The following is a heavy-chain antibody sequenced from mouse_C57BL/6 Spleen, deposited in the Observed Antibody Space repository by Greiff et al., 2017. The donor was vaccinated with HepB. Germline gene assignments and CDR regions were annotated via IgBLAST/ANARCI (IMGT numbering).Heavy chain of an antibody. CDR2: IRNKANGYTT. CDR1: GFTFTDYY. D-gene: IGHD2-4*01. CDR3: ARYNDYDYDGGYAMDY. V-gene: IGHV7-3*01. Sequence: EVMLVESGGGLVQPGGSLSLSCAASGFTFTDYYMSWVRQPPGKALEWLGFIRNKANGYTTEYSASVKGRFTISRDNSQSILYLQMNALRAEDSATYYCARYNDYDYDGGYAMDYWGQGTSVTVSS. J-gene: IGHJ4*01.